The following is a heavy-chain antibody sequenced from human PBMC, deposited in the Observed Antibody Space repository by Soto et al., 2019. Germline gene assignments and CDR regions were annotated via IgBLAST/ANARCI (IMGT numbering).Heavy chain of an antibody. V-gene: IGHV3-23*01. CDR2: ISGSGGST. D-gene: IGHD6-19*01. CDR3: AKRVAVAGRYYYYGMDV. Sequence: EVQLLESGGGLVQPGGSLRLSCAASGFTFSSYAMSWVRQAPGKGLEWVSAISGSGGSTYYADSVKGRFTISRDNSKNXXYLQMNSLRGEDTAVYYCAKRVAVAGRYYYYGMDVWGQGTTVTGSS. CDR1: GFTFSSYA. J-gene: IGHJ6*02.